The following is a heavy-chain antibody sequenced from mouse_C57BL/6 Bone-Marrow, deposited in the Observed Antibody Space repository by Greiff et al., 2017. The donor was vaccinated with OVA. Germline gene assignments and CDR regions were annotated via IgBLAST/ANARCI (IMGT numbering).Heavy chain of an antibody. V-gene: IGHV3-8*01. Sequence: EVKLMESGPGLAKPSQTLSLTCSVTGYSITSDYWNWIRKFPGNKLEYMGYISYSGSTYYNPSLKSRISITRDTSKNQYYLQLNSVTTEDTATYYCARLDYDYGYAMDYWGQGTSVTVSS. CDR3: ARLDYDYGYAMDY. J-gene: IGHJ4*01. D-gene: IGHD2-4*01. CDR1: GYSITSDY. CDR2: ISYSGST.